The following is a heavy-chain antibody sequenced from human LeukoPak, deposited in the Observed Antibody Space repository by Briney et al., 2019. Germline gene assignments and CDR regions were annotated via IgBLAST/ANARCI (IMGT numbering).Heavy chain of an antibody. CDR2: INHSGST. CDR1: GGSFSGYY. V-gene: IGHV4-34*01. CDR3: WSPYYDSSGYNHY. J-gene: IGHJ4*02. Sequence: SETLSLTCAVYGGSFSGYYWSWIRQPPGKGLEWIGGINHSGSTNYNPSLKSRVTISVDTSKNQFPLKVSHVSDAERAGDYCWSPYYDSSGYNHYRGQGNLVTVSS. D-gene: IGHD3-22*01.